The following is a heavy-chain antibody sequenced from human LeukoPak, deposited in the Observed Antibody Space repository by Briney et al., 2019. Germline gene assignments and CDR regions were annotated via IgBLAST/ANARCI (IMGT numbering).Heavy chain of an antibody. V-gene: IGHV1-69*13. CDR1: AGTFSSYA. J-gene: IGHJ4*02. Sequence: SVNLSCMASAGTFSSYAISWERQAHGQWLEWMGGIIPIFGTANYAQKFQGRVTITADESTSTAYMELSSLRSEDTAVYYCARVTRGSSGWYGDYWGQGTLVTVSS. D-gene: IGHD6-19*01. CDR2: IIPIFGTA. CDR3: ARVTRGSSGWYGDY.